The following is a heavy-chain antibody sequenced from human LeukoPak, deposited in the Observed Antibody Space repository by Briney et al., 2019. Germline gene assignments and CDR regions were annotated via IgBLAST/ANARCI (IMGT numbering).Heavy chain of an antibody. V-gene: IGHV3-9*01. Sequence: GGSLRLSCAASGFTFDDYAMHWVRQAPGKGLEWVSGISWNSGSIGYADSVKGRFTISRDNPKNSLYLQMNSLRAEDTALYYCAKERGYLIDGGADYWGQGTLVTVSS. CDR2: ISWNSGSI. J-gene: IGHJ4*02. CDR1: GFTFDDYA. D-gene: IGHD3-16*01. CDR3: AKERGYLIDGGADY.